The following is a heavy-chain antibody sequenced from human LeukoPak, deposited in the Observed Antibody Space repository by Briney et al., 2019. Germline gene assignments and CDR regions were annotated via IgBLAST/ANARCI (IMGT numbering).Heavy chain of an antibody. CDR1: GFTFSDSY. CDR2: ISGNSGDT. J-gene: IGHJ4*02. D-gene: IGHD1-1*01. CDR3: ARDPRTVRI. Sequence: GGSLRLSCAASGFTFSDSYMTWVRHAPGKGLEWLSYISGNSGDTNYADSVKGRFTISRDNAENSLYLQMNSLRVEDTAVYYCARDPRTVRIWGQGTLVTVSS. V-gene: IGHV3-11*06.